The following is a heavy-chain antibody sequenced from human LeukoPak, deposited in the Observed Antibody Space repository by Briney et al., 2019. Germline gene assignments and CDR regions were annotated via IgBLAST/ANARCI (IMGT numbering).Heavy chain of an antibody. D-gene: IGHD4/OR15-4a*01. CDR3: ARTNLNVLFDY. V-gene: IGHV4-59*01. CDR1: GFTFSSYA. J-gene: IGHJ4*02. Sequence: PGGSLRLSCAASGFTFSSYAMSWIRQPPGKGLEWIGYIYYSGSTNYNPSLKSRVTISVDTSKNQFSLKLSSVTAADTAVYYCARTNLNVLFDYWGQGTLVTVSS. CDR2: IYYSGST.